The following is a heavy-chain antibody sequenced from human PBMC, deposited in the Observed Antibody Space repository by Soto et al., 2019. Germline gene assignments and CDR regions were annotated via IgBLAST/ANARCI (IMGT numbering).Heavy chain of an antibody. CDR1: GFTFSSYS. CDR2: ISSSSSTI. J-gene: IGHJ5*02. V-gene: IGHV3-48*01. Sequence: PGGSLRLSCAASGFTFSSYSMNWVRQAPGKGLEWVSYISSSSSTIYYADSVKGRFTISRDNAKNSLYLQMNSLRAEDTAVYYCARDMVPPPDNWFDPWGQGTLVTVSS. D-gene: IGHD3-10*01. CDR3: ARDMVPPPDNWFDP.